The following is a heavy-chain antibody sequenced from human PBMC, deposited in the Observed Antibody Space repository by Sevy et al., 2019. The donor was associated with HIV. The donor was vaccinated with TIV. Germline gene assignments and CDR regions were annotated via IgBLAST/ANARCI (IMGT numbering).Heavy chain of an antibody. CDR3: ARDKGDYVWGSYRSYYYYGMDV. CDR1: GFTFSSYW. V-gene: IGHV3-7*01. Sequence: GGSLRLSCAASGFTFSSYWMSWVRQAPGKGLEWVANIKQDGSEKYYVDSVKGRFTISRDNAKNSLYLQMNSLRAEDTAVYYCARDKGDYVWGSYRSYYYYGMDVWGQRTTVTVSS. CDR2: IKQDGSEK. J-gene: IGHJ6*02. D-gene: IGHD3-16*02.